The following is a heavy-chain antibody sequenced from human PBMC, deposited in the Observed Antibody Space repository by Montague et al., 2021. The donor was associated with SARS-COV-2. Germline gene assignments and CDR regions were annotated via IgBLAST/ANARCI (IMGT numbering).Heavy chain of an antibody. J-gene: IGHJ5*01. D-gene: IGHD2-21*01. CDR3: ARAYCGGDCNYLYIWFDS. Sequence: SETLSLTCSVSGYSISSGYFWGWIRQPPGKGLEWIGAIYHGGFTHYNPSLKSQLTMSLDTSKNQFSLRLSSVTAADTAIYYCARAYCGGDCNYLYIWFDSWGQGALVTVSS. CDR2: IYHGGFT. V-gene: IGHV4-38-2*02. CDR1: GYSISSGYF.